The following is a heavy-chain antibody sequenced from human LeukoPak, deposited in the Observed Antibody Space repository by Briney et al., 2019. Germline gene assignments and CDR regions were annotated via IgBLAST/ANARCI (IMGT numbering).Heavy chain of an antibody. D-gene: IGHD3-10*01. CDR3: AREGGEKPYYYYYYMDV. V-gene: IGHV1-69*13. Sequence: GASVKVSCKASGGTFSSYAIRWVRQAPGQGLEWMGGIIPIFGTANYAQKFQGRVTITADESTSTAYMELSSLRSEDTAVYYCAREGGEKPYYYYYYMDVWGKGTTVTVSS. CDR2: IIPIFGTA. CDR1: GGTFSSYA. J-gene: IGHJ6*03.